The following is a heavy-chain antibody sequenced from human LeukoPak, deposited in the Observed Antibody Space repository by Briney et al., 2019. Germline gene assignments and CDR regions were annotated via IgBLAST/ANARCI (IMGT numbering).Heavy chain of an antibody. CDR3: ARRIYDSSGYPLFDY. CDR2: IYDSGST. Sequence: KPSETLSLTCTVSGGSISSYYWSWIRQPPGKGLEWIGYIYDSGSTNYNPSLKSRDTISVDTSKNQFSLKLSSVTAADTAVYYCARRIYDSSGYPLFDYWGQGTLATVSS. J-gene: IGHJ4*02. D-gene: IGHD3-22*01. CDR1: GGSISSYY. V-gene: IGHV4-59*08.